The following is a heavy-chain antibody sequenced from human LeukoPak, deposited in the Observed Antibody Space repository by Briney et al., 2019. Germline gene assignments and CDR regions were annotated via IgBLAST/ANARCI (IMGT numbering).Heavy chain of an antibody. CDR2: IKSKTDGGTT. D-gene: IGHD6-13*01. V-gene: IGHV3-15*01. CDR1: GFTFINAW. Sequence: GGSLRLSCAASGFTFINAWMSWVRQAPGKGLEWVGRIKSKTDGGTTDYAAPVKGRFTTSREDSKNTLYLQMNSLKTEDTAVYYCTSIAAAGYNDYWGQGTLVTVSS. CDR3: TSIAAAGYNDY. J-gene: IGHJ4*02.